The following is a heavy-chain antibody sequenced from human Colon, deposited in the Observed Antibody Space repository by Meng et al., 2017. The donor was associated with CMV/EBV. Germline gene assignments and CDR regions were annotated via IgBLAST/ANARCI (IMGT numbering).Heavy chain of an antibody. CDR1: GGSFSGYY. D-gene: IGHD3-10*01. J-gene: IGHJ4*02. CDR2: INHSGST. Sequence: QWQLQQWGAGLLKPSETLSLTCAVYGGSFSGYYWSWIRQPPGKGLEWIGEINHSGSTNYNPSLKSRVTISVDTSKNQFSLKLSSVTAADTAVYYCARGLYGSGRHQIDYWGQGTLVTVSS. CDR3: ARGLYGSGRHQIDY. V-gene: IGHV4-34*01.